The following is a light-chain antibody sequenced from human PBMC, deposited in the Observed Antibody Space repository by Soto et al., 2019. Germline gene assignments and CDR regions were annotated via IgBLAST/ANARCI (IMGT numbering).Light chain of an antibody. Sequence: DIKMTQSPSTLSESVGDRVTITCRASQSISSWLAWYQQKPGKAPKLLIYDASSLESGVPSRFSGSGSGTEFTLTISSLQPDDFATYYCQQYNSYSFGQGTRLDIK. CDR2: DAS. V-gene: IGKV1-5*01. CDR1: QSISSW. J-gene: IGKJ5*01. CDR3: QQYNSYS.